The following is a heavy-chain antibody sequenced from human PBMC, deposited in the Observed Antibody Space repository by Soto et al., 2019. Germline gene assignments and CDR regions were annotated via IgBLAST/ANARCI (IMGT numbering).Heavy chain of an antibody. CDR3: AKDRGYSSAWRYDY. V-gene: IGHV3-23*01. D-gene: IGHD6-19*01. CDR2: ISGSGDHT. CDR1: GFTFSSYA. J-gene: IGHJ4*02. Sequence: PGGSLRLSCAASGFTFSSYAMSWVRQAPGKGLEWVSTISGSGDHTYYADSVKGRFTVSTDKSKNTLYLQMNSLTAEDTALYYCAKDRGYSSAWRYDYWGQGTLVTVSS.